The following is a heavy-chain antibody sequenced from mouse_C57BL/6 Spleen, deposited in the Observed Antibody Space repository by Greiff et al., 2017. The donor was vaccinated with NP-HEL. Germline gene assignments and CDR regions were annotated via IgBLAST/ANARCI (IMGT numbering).Heavy chain of an antibody. CDR3: ARVGYYGSRGDWYFDV. CDR1: GYTFTSYG. D-gene: IGHD1-1*01. Sequence: QVQLKQSGAELARPGASVKLSCKASGYTFTSYGISWVKQRTGQGLEWIGEIYPRSGNTYYNEKFKGKATLTADKSSSTAYMELRSLTSEDSAVYFCARVGYYGSRGDWYFDVWGTGTTVTVSS. J-gene: IGHJ1*03. V-gene: IGHV1-81*01. CDR2: IYPRSGNT.